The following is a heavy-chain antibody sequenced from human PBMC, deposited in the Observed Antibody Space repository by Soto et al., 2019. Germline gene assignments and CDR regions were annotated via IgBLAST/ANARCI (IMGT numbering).Heavy chain of an antibody. J-gene: IGHJ6*02. CDR3: VQGRCGGDCLRYYPSHNYYGVDV. CDR2: IYWDNDE. CDR1: GFSLRTSGVG. Sequence: QITLKESGPTLVKPTQTLTLTCTFSGFSLRTSGVGVGWIRQPPGKTLEWLALIYWDNDERYSPSLRSRLTNTMAPSENQVVLTMTNIDPVDTTKYYCVQGRCGGDCLRYYPSHNYYGVDVWGQGTTVTVSS. D-gene: IGHD2-21*02. V-gene: IGHV2-5*02.